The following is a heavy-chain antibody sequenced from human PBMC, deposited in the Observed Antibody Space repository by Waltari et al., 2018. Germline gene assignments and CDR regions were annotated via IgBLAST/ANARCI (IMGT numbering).Heavy chain of an antibody. CDR2: IFYSGTT. V-gene: IGHV4-30-4*08. CDR1: GASISSGDYY. CDR3: ARDFGATDAFEI. J-gene: IGHJ3*02. D-gene: IGHD3-10*01. Sequence: QVQLHESGPGLVKPSQTLSLTCTVSGASISSGDYYWSWVRQPPGRGLEWIGYIFYSGTTSYNPSLKRRLDISIDTSKNQFSLNVSAVTAADTAVYYCARDFGATDAFEIWGQGTMVTVSS.